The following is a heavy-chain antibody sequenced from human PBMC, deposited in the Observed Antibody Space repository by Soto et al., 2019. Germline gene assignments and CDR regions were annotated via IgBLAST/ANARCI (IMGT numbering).Heavy chain of an antibody. CDR2: IIPIFGTA. J-gene: IGHJ6*04. D-gene: IGHD3-3*01. Sequence: ASVKVSCKASGGTFSSYAISWVRQAPGQGLEWMGGIIPIFGTANYAQKFQGRVTITADESTSTAYMELSSLRSEDTAVYYCARGITGVVIIPVSPLYGMDVWGKGTTVTVS. CDR1: GGTFSSYA. V-gene: IGHV1-69*13. CDR3: ARGITGVVIIPVSPLYGMDV.